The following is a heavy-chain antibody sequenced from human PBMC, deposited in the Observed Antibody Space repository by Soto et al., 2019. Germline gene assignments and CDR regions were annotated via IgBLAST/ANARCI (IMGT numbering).Heavy chain of an antibody. D-gene: IGHD6-19*01. CDR3: ARMINTSGYSSGHFDY. CDR1: EVSLSTSGMC. V-gene: IGHV2-70*01. J-gene: IGHJ4*02. CDR2: IDCYDDK. Sequence: GSGPTLVNPTQTLTLTCTFSEVSLSTSGMCVSWIRQPPGNALDWHALIDCYDDKYYSTSLKTRLTISKDTYKNQVVLTMTNMDPVDTATYYCARMINTSGYSSGHFDYWGQGTLVTVSS.